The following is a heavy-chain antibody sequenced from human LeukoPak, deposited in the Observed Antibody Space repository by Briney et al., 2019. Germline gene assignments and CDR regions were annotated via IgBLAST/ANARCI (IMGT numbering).Heavy chain of an antibody. D-gene: IGHD2-2*02. CDR3: AKSGCSSTSCYSILSGWLDP. V-gene: IGHV3-53*01. J-gene: IGHJ5*02. CDR2: IYSGGST. Sequence: GGSLRLSCAASGFTVSNNYMSWVRQAPGKGLEWVSVIYSGGSTYYADSVKGRFTISRDNSKNTLYLQMNSLRAEDTAVYYCAKSGCSSTSCYSILSGWLDPWGQGTLVTVSS. CDR1: GFTVSNNY.